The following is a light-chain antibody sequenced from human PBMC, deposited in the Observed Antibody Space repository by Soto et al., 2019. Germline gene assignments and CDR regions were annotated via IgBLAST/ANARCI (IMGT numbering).Light chain of an antibody. J-gene: IGLJ1*01. V-gene: IGLV2-23*02. CDR2: EVN. CDR3: CSSGGSPTYV. CDR1: SRDFSDHNH. Sequence: QSALTQPASVSGSPGQSITISCTGTSRDFSDHNHVPWYQHHPGKAPKLMIFEVNKRPSGVSNRFSGSKSGNTASLTISGLKVEDEADYYCCSSGGSPTYVFGTGTKLTVL.